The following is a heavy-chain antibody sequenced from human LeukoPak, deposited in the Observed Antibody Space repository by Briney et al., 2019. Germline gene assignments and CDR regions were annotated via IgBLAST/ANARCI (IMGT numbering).Heavy chain of an antibody. V-gene: IGHV3-23*01. CDR1: GFTFSTHG. CDR3: ARDSGWLRYHD. D-gene: IGHD5-12*01. J-gene: IGHJ4*02. CDR2: IGGSGIGHST. Sequence: GGSLRLSCVGSGFTFSTHGMNWVRQAPGKGLEWVSGIGGSGIGHSTHYADSVKGRLTISRDNSKNMVYLQMDSLRAEDTALYYCARDSGWLRYHDWGQGALVTVSS.